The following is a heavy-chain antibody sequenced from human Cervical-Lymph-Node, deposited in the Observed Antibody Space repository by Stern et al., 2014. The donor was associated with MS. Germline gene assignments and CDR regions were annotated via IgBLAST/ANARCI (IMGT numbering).Heavy chain of an antibody. J-gene: IGHJ3*02. CDR1: GFNVISYY. Sequence: EVQLVESGGDLVQPGGSLRLSCAVSGFNVISYYMSWVRQAPGKGLEWVSVIYGGVRSTDFADSVKGRYSMYRDISKNTLYLQMNSLRVEDTAVYFCARGSLARPFDIWGQGTKVTVSS. D-gene: IGHD6-19*01. V-gene: IGHV3-66*01. CDR3: ARGSLARPFDI. CDR2: IYGGVRST.